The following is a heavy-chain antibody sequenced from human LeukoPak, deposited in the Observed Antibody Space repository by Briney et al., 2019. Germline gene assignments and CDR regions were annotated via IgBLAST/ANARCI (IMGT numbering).Heavy chain of an antibody. Sequence: AGGSLRLSCAASGFTFSSSAMSWVRQAPGKGLEWVSSITSAGGGAYYPDSVKGRFTISRDNAENSLYLQMNSLRAEDTALYYCARKRPNYFDYWGQGTLVTVSS. J-gene: IGHJ4*02. CDR2: ITSAGGGA. CDR1: GFTFSSSA. CDR3: ARKRPNYFDY. V-gene: IGHV3-23*01.